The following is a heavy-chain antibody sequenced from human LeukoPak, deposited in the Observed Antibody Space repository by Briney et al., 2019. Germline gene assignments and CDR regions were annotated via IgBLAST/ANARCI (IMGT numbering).Heavy chain of an antibody. CDR1: GYTLTELS. Sequence: GASVKVSCKVSGYTLTELSMHWVRQAPGKGLEWMGGFDPEDGETIYAQKFQGRGTMTEDTSTDTAYMELSRLRSEDTAVYYCATDAHRYDILTGYPDYWGQGTLVTVSS. J-gene: IGHJ4*02. CDR2: FDPEDGET. CDR3: ATDAHRYDILTGYPDY. V-gene: IGHV1-24*01. D-gene: IGHD3-9*01.